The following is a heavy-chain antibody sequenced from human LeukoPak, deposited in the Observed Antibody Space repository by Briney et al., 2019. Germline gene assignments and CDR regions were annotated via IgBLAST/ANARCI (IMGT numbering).Heavy chain of an antibody. D-gene: IGHD4-17*01. CDR1: GFNFNNYG. J-gene: IGHJ4*02. Sequence: GGSLRLSCEASGFNFNNYGMHWVRQAPGKGLEWVAALWFDGSHEYYADSVKGRFTISRDNFKNTLVMEMNALTAGDTAIYYCAKDASDFGDSYFDHWGQGTPVTVSS. V-gene: IGHV3-33*06. CDR2: LWFDGSHE. CDR3: AKDASDFGDSYFDH.